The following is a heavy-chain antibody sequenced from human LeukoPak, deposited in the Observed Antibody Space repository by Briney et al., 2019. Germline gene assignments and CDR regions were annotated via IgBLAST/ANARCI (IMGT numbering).Heavy chain of an antibody. J-gene: IGHJ5*02. CDR2: INPNSGGT. CDR3: ARCFTVSSWWFDP. Sequence: ASVKVSCKASGYTFTGYYMHWVRQAPGQGLEWMGRINPNSGGTNYAQKFQGRVTMTRDTSISTAYMELSRLRSDDTAVYYCARCFTVSSWWFDPWGQGTLVTVSS. CDR1: GYTFTGYY. D-gene: IGHD4-17*01. V-gene: IGHV1-2*06.